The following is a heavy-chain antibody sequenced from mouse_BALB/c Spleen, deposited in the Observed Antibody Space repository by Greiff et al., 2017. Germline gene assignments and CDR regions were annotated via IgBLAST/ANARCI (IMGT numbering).Heavy chain of an antibody. CDR3: ARAEGNYDAMDY. CDR2: IDPENGNT. D-gene: IGHD2-1*01. CDR1: GFNITDYY. V-gene: IGHV14-1*02. Sequence: VQLQQSGAELVRPGALVKLSCKASGFNITDYYMHWVKQRPEQGLEWIGWIDPENGNTIYDPKFQGKASITADTSSNTAYLQLRSLTSEDTAVYYCARAEGNYDAMDYWGQGTSVTVSS. J-gene: IGHJ4*01.